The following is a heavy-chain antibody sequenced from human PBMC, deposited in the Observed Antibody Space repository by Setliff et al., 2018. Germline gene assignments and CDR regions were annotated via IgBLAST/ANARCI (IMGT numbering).Heavy chain of an antibody. CDR1: GYTFTGYY. J-gene: IGHJ5*02. Sequence: ASVKVSCKASGYTFTGYYIHWVRQAPGEGLEWMGCINVNSGDTNYAQRFQGRVIVTRDTSSSTAYMELRSLRPDDTAVYFCARGRIHDSSDYIGNWFDPWGQGTLVTVSS. CDR2: INVNSGDT. V-gene: IGHV1-2*02. D-gene: IGHD3-22*01. CDR3: ARGRIHDSSDYIGNWFDP.